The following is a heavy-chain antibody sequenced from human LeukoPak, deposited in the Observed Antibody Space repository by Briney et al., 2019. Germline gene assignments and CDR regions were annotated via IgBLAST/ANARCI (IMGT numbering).Heavy chain of an antibody. V-gene: IGHV3-13*01. J-gene: IGHJ4*02. CDR2: IGTAGDT. CDR1: GFTFSSYD. CDR3: ARGKPSYCGGDCYPAIYYFDY. D-gene: IGHD2-21*02. Sequence: PGGSLRLSCAASGFTFSSYDMHWVRQATGKGLEWVSAIGTAGDTYYPGSVKGRFTISRENAKNSLYLQMNSLRAGDTDVYYCARGKPSYCGGDCYPAIYYFDYWGQGTLVTVSS.